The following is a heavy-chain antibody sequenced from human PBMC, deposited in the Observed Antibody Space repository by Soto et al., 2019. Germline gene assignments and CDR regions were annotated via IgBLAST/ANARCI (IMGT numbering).Heavy chain of an antibody. J-gene: IGHJ6*02. Sequence: QVQLVQSGAEVKKPGASVKVSCKASGYTFTSYGIIWVRQAPGQGLEWMGWISAYNGNTNYAQKLQGRVTMTTDTSTSTAYMELRSLRSDDTAVYYCARGETGPNTAMETMYYYYGMDVWGQGTTVTVSS. CDR2: ISAYNGNT. CDR3: ARGETGPNTAMETMYYYYGMDV. D-gene: IGHD5-18*01. V-gene: IGHV1-18*04. CDR1: GYTFTSYG.